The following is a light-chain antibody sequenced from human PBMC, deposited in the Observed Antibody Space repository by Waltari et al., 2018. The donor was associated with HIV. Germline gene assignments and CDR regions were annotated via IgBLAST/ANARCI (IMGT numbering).Light chain of an antibody. CDR3: CSYAGSSTYV. Sequence: QSALTQPASVSGSPGQSLTISCPGTSSDVGGYNHVSGYQQHPGKAPKLMIHEVIKRPSGVSNRFSGSKSGNTASLTISGLQAEDEADYYCCSYAGSSTYVFGTGTKVTVL. CDR2: EVI. J-gene: IGLJ1*01. V-gene: IGLV2-23*02. CDR1: SSDVGGYNH.